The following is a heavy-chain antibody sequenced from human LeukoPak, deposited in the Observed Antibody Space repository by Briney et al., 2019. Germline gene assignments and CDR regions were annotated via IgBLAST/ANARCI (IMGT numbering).Heavy chain of an antibody. V-gene: IGHV3-21*01. Sequence: GGSLRLSCAASGFTFSSYSMNWVRQAPGKGLEWVSSISSSSSYIYYADSVKGRFTISRANAKNSLYLQMKSMRAEDTAVYYCARGMFGELLYDYWGQGTLVTVSS. D-gene: IGHD3-10*02. J-gene: IGHJ4*02. CDR3: ARGMFGELLYDY. CDR2: ISSSSSYI. CDR1: GFTFSSYS.